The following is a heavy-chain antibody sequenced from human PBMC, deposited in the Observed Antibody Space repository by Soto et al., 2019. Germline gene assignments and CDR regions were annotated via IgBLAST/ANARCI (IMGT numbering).Heavy chain of an antibody. Sequence: VKVSCKASGYTFTSYCMHWVRQAPVQGLEWMGIINPSGGSTSYAQKFQGRVTMTRDTSTSTVYMELSSLRSEDTAVYYCARYRQGLSSSSRGFFGWFDPWGQGTLVTVSS. CDR2: INPSGGST. J-gene: IGHJ5*02. CDR3: ARYRQGLSSSSRGFFGWFDP. V-gene: IGHV1-46*01. D-gene: IGHD6-6*01. CDR1: GYTFTSYC.